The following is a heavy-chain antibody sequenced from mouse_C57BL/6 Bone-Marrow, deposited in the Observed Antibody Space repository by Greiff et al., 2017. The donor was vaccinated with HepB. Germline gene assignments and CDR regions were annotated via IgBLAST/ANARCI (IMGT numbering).Heavy chain of an antibody. V-gene: IGHV1-81*01. Sequence: VQGVESGAELARPGASVKLSCKASGYTFTSYGISWVKQRTGQGLEWIGEIYPRSGNTYYNEKFKGKATLTADKSSSTAYMELRSLTSEDSAVYFCARRPPRNFDYWGQGTTLTVSS. J-gene: IGHJ2*01. CDR2: IYPRSGNT. CDR3: ARRPPRNFDY. CDR1: GYTFTSYG.